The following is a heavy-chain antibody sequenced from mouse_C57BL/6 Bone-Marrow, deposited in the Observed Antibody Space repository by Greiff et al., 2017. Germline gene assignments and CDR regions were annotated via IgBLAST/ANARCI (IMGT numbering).Heavy chain of an antibody. J-gene: IGHJ1*03. CDR2: ISSGGSYT. CDR3: ARRGSSYGDFDV. CDR1: GFTFSSYG. Sequence: EVKLMESGGDLVKPGGSLKLSCAASGFTFSSYGMSWVRQTPDKRLEWVATISSGGSYTYYPDSVKGRFTISRDNAKNTLYLQMSSLKSEDTAMYYCARRGSSYGDFDVWGTGTTVTVSS. D-gene: IGHD1-1*01. V-gene: IGHV5-6*02.